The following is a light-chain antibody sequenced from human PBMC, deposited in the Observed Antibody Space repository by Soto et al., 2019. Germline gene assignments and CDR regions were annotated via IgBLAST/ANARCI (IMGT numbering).Light chain of an antibody. CDR3: QQYGSSPYT. V-gene: IGKV3-20*01. Sequence: EIVLTQSPDTLSLSPGERATLSCRASQSVSRTYLAWYQQKPGQAPRLLIYDASNRATGFPDRFSGSGSGTDFTLTISRLEPEDFAVYYCQQYGSSPYTFGLGTKVDIK. CDR1: QSVSRTY. CDR2: DAS. J-gene: IGKJ2*01.